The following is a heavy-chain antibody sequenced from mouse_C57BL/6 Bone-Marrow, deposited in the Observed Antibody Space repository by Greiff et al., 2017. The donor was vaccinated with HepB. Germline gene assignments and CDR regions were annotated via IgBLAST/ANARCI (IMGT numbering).Heavy chain of an antibody. V-gene: IGHV3-6*01. J-gene: IGHJ2*01. D-gene: IGHD2-4*01. Sequence: DVQLQESGPGLVKPSQSLSLTCSVPGYSITSGYYWNWIRQFPGNKLEWMGYISYDGSNNYNPSLKNRISITRDTSKNQFFLKLNSVTTEDTATYYCARGGGYDYDDGSDYWGQGTTLTVSS. CDR1: GYSITSGYY. CDR2: ISYDGSN. CDR3: ARGGGYDYDDGSDY.